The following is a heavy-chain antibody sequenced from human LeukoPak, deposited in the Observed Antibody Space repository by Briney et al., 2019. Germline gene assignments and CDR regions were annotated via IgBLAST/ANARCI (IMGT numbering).Heavy chain of an antibody. Sequence: GGSLRLSCAASGFTFSTYSMNWVRQAPGKGLEWVSYITSSSSVKYYADSMKGRFTISRDNAKNSLYLQMNNLRAEDTAVYYCARDTIVGATIDYWGQGTLVTVSS. CDR1: GFTFSTYS. CDR3: ARDTIVGATIDY. V-gene: IGHV3-48*01. CDR2: ITSSSSVK. J-gene: IGHJ4*02. D-gene: IGHD1-26*01.